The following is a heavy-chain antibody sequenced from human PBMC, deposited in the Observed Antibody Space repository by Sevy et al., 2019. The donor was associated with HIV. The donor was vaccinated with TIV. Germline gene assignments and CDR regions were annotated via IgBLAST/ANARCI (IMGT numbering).Heavy chain of an antibody. CDR1: GFTFAKYS. V-gene: IGHV3-23*01. D-gene: IGHD2-8*01. CDR3: AREGCTQPHDY. CDR2: FSFGCGRI. J-gene: IGHJ4*02. Sequence: GGSLRLSCAASGFTFAKYSMSWVHQAPGKGLEWVSTFSFGCGRINYADSVKGRFTISRDDSKNTLFLQMNNLRAEDTATYFCAREGCTQPHDYWGQGTLVTVSS.